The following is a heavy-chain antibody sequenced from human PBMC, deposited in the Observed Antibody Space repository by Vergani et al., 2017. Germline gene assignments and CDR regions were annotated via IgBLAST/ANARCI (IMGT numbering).Heavy chain of an antibody. CDR2: IYYSWST. CDR3: ASDVPYNDYRNEEFDL. D-gene: IGHD1-1*01. Sequence: QVQLQESGPGLVKPSQTLSPPCTVSGGPISRGDYYWSWIRQPPGKGLEWIGYIYYSWSTYYNPSLKSRVTISVDTSKNQFSLKLSSVTAADTAVYYCASDVPYNDYRNEEFDLWGRGTLVTVSS. V-gene: IGHV4-30-4*01. J-gene: IGHJ2*01. CDR1: GGPISRGDYY.